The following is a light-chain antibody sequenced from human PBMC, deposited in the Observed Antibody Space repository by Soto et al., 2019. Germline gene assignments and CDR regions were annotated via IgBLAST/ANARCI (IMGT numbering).Light chain of an antibody. CDR2: GAS. CDR1: QNINNDY. CDR3: QQYGSSGT. V-gene: IGKV3-20*01. J-gene: IGKJ1*01. Sequence: EIVLTQSPATLSVSPGERATLSCRASQNINNDYLAWYQQKPGPAPRLLIYGASNRATGIPDRFSGSGSGTDFTLTISRLEPEDFAVYYCQQYGSSGTFGQGTKVDI.